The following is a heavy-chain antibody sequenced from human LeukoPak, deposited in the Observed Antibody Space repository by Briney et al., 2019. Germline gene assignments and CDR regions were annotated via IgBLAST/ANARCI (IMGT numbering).Heavy chain of an antibody. CDR1: GDAISSYY. V-gene: IGHV4-59*01. CDR3: ARNYYGSASYYRTGFDP. J-gene: IGHJ5*02. CDR2: IYYNGIT. D-gene: IGHD3-10*01. Sequence: PETLSLTCTVSGDAISSYYWSWIRHPPGKGLEWIGDIYYNGITNTNHSIKSRVSMAVDTSKNQFSLKLSSVTAADTAMYYCARNYYGSASYYRTGFDPWGQGTLVTVSS.